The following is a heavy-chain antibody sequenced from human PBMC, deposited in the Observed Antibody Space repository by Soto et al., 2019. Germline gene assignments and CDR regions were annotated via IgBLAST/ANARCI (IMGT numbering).Heavy chain of an antibody. CDR3: AADPFFDYGSVSYYSAVMEL. V-gene: IGHV1-58*01. CDR2: IVVGSGSK. Sequence: PLNLSCNAFGLTYSADAVQWVRNERRQRLELLGGIVVGSGSKNLAKKFQERVTITRDMSTSTAYMELGSLRSDDTAVYYCAADPFFDYGSVSYYSAVMELWGLGTTVTVS. D-gene: IGHD3-10*01. J-gene: IGHJ6*02. CDR1: GLTYSADA.